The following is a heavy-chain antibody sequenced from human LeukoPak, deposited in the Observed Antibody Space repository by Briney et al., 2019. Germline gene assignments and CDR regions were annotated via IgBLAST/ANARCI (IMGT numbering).Heavy chain of an antibody. D-gene: IGHD1-20*01. CDR1: GFTFSGSW. J-gene: IGHJ4*02. V-gene: IGHV3-74*01. Sequence: GGSLRLSCVASGFTFSGSWMHWVRHAPGKGLVWVSRIVSDGTSTNYADSVKGRFTISRDNTKNTLYLQMNSLRAEDTAVYYCARAFNWNDLGNWGQGTLVTVSS. CDR3: ARAFNWNDLGN. CDR2: IVSDGTST.